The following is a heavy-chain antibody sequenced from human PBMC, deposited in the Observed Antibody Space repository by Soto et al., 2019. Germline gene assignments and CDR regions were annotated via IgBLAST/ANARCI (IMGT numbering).Heavy chain of an antibody. CDR3: ARSHPGYSSSWPPNYGMDV. Sequence: PSETLSLTCTVSGGSISSYYWIWIRQPPGKGLEWIGYIYYSGSTNYNPSLKSRVTISVDTSKNQFSLKLSSVTAADTAVYYCARSHPGYSSSWPPNYGMDVWGQGTTVTVSS. D-gene: IGHD6-13*01. CDR2: IYYSGST. J-gene: IGHJ6*02. CDR1: GGSISSYY. V-gene: IGHV4-59*01.